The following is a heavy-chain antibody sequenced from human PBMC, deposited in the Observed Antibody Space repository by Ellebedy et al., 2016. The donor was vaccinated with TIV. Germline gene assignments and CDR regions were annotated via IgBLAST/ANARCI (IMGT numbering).Heavy chain of an antibody. CDR2: FGGRSTTT. V-gene: IGHV3-23*01. CDR1: GFTFSSYA. J-gene: IGHJ3*02. D-gene: IGHD3-3*02. Sequence: GGSLRLXXEASGFTFSSYAMSWLRQAPGKGLEWVSVFGGRSTTTYYADSVKGRFTISRDNSKNTLFLQMNSLRGDETARYYCAKISPTHRGAFDIWGQGTMVTVSS. CDR3: AKISPTHRGAFDI.